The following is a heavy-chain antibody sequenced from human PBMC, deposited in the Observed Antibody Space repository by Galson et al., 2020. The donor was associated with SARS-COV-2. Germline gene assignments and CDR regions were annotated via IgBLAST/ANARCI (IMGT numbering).Heavy chain of an antibody. CDR1: GGSISSSSYY. Sequence: SETLSLTCTVSGGSISSSSYYWGWIRQPPGKGLEWIGSIYYSGSIYYNPSLKSRVTISVDTSKNQFSLKLSSVTAADTAVYYCARDEYNWNYFNYWGQGTLVTVSS. CDR3: ARDEYNWNYFNY. CDR2: IYYSGSI. V-gene: IGHV4-39*07. D-gene: IGHD1-20*01. J-gene: IGHJ4*02.